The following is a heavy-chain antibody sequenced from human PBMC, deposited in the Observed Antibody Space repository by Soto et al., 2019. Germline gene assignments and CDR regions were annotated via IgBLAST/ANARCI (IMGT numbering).Heavy chain of an antibody. V-gene: IGHV3-7*01. CDR1: GFTFSSYW. CDR3: ARDTSELGIFGVVIPKYYYYYMDV. Sequence: GGSLRLSCAASGFTFSSYWMSWVRQAPGKGLEWVANIKQDGSEKYYVDSVKGRFTIPRDNAKNSLYLQMNSLRAEDTAVYYCARDTSELGIFGVVIPKYYYYYMDVWGKGTTVTVSS. D-gene: IGHD3-3*01. CDR2: IKQDGSEK. J-gene: IGHJ6*03.